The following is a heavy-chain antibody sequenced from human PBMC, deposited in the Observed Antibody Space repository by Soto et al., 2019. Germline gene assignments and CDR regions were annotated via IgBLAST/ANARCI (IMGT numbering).Heavy chain of an antibody. CDR3: AREGDSTTIYYYYGMDV. D-gene: IGHD3-9*01. CDR1: GFTFSSYS. V-gene: IGHV3-21*01. J-gene: IGHJ6*02. CDR2: ISSSSSYI. Sequence: PGGSLRLSCAASGFTFSSYSKNWVRQAPGKGLEWVSSISSSSSYIYYADSVKGRFTISRDNAKNSLYLQMNSLRAEDTAVYYCAREGDSTTIYYYYGMDVWGQGTTVTVSS.